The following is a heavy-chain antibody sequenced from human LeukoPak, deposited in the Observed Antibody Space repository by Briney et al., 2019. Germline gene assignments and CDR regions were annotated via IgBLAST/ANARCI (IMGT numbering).Heavy chain of an antibody. J-gene: IGHJ4*02. CDR1: GYTFTSYG. CDR2: ISAYNGNT. Sequence: ASVKVSCKASGYTFTSYGISWVRQAPGQGLEWMGWISAYNGNTNYAQKLQGRVTMTTDTSTSAAYMELRSLRSDDTAGYYCARKGYLEWLVDYWGQGTLVTVSS. V-gene: IGHV1-18*01. CDR3: ARKGYLEWLVDY. D-gene: IGHD3-3*01.